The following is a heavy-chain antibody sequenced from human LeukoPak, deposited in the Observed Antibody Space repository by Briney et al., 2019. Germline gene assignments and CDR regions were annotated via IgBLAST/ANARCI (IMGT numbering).Heavy chain of an antibody. J-gene: IGHJ1*01. CDR3: AFLVREPQH. CDR1: GFTFSSYG. Sequence: GGSLRLSCAASGFTFSSYGMHWVRQAPGKGLEWVAVISYDGSNKYYADSVKGRFTISRDNARNSLYLQMNSLRAEDTAIYYCAFLVREPQHWGQGTLVTVSS. CDR2: ISYDGSNK. V-gene: IGHV3-30*03. D-gene: IGHD3-10*02.